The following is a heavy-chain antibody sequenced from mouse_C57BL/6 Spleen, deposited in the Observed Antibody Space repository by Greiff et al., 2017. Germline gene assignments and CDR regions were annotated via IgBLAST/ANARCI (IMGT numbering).Heavy chain of an antibody. CDR2: IDPETGGT. Sequence: VQRVESGAELVRPGASVTLSCKASGYTFTDYEMHWVKQTPVHGLEWIGAIDPETGGTAYNQKFKGKAILTADKSSSTAYMELRSLTSEDSAVYYCTRDGSSPWFAYWGQGTLVTVSA. CDR3: TRDGSSPWFAY. J-gene: IGHJ3*01. V-gene: IGHV1-15*01. D-gene: IGHD1-1*01. CDR1: GYTFTDYE.